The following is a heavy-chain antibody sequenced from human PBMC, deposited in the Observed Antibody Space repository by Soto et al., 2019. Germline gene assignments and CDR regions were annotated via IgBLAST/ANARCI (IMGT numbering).Heavy chain of an antibody. J-gene: IGHJ4*02. Sequence: QVQLQESGPGLVKPSQTLSLTCTVSGGSISSGDYYWSWIRQPPGKGLEWIGYIYYSGSTYYNPSLNSRVTISVDTSKKQFSLKLSSVTAADTAVYYCARGRSSLDDYGDYAVDYWGQGTLVTVSS. CDR1: GGSISSGDYY. D-gene: IGHD4-17*01. V-gene: IGHV4-30-4*01. CDR3: ARGRSSLDDYGDYAVDY. CDR2: IYYSGST.